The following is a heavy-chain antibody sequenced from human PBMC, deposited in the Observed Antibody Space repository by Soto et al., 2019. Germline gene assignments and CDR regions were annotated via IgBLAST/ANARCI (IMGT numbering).Heavy chain of an antibody. D-gene: IGHD3-10*01. CDR2: ISPMFGAA. Sequence: QVQLVQSGAEIKKPGSSVKVSCQSSGGTFNTYAMNWVRQAPGQGPEWMGDISPMFGAANYAPKFQGRVTITAEEFTGTSYIQLSSLTSEDTALYFCAREVQVHTPAFGYWGQGTLVSVSS. CDR3: AREVQVHTPAFGY. CDR1: GGTFNTYA. V-gene: IGHV1-69*01. J-gene: IGHJ4*02.